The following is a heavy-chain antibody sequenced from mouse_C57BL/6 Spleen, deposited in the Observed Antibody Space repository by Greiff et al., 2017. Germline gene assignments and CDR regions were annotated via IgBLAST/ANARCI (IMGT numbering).Heavy chain of an antibody. Sequence: VQLQQSGAELVRPGTSVKVSCKASGYAFTNYLIEWVKQRPGQGLEWIGVINPGSGGTNYNEKFKGKATLTADKSSSTAYMQLSSLPSEDSAVYFCARFITAYWGQGTLVTVSA. D-gene: IGHD1-1*01. CDR1: GYAFTNYL. V-gene: IGHV1-54*01. CDR2: INPGSGGT. CDR3: ARFITAY. J-gene: IGHJ3*01.